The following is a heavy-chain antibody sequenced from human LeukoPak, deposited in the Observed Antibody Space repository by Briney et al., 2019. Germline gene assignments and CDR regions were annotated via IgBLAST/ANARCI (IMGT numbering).Heavy chain of an antibody. CDR3: AKVRDRLSSFYPAA. J-gene: IGHJ4*02. V-gene: IGHV1-2*02. Sequence: ASVKVSCKASGYTFTDYFIHWVRQAPGQGLEWMGWVNPHSGGRNLAQKFQGRVTMTRDTSITTAYLELSGLTSDDTAMYYCAKVRDRLSSFYPAAWGQGTLVTVSS. CDR2: VNPHSGGR. CDR1: GYTFTDYF. D-gene: IGHD6-13*01.